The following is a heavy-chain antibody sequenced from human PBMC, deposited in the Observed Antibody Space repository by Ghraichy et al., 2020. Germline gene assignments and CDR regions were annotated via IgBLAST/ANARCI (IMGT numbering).Heavy chain of an antibody. V-gene: IGHV1-18*01. Sequence: ASVKVSCRASGYTFTNYAISWVRQAPGQGLEWMGWISAYNGYTNYAQKLQGRVSVTTDTSTSTAYMELRSLRSDDTAVYYCASHGSGSYLDYFDNWGQGTLVTVSS. CDR1: GYTFTNYA. J-gene: IGHJ4*02. D-gene: IGHD3-10*01. CDR2: ISAYNGYT. CDR3: ASHGSGSYLDYFDN.